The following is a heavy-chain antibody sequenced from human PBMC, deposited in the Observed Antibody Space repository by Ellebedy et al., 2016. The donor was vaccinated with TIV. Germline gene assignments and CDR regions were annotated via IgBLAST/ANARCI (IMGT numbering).Heavy chain of an antibody. V-gene: IGHV3-23*01. J-gene: IGHJ6*02. CDR3: GKGRGGRYYGMDV. Sequence: GESLKISCSASGFTFSTYSMNWVRQAPGEGLEWVSSICGCGNLAYYAESVKGRFTISRDNSKNMLFLQMNTLRVEERAVYYCGKGRGGRYYGMDVWGQGTTVTVSS. D-gene: IGHD3-9*01. CDR2: ICGCGNLA. CDR1: GFTFSTYS.